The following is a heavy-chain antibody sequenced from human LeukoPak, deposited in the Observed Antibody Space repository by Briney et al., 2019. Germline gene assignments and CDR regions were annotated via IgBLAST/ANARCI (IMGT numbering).Heavy chain of an antibody. J-gene: IGHJ4*02. CDR2: INAGNGNT. Sequence: GASVKVSCKASGYTFTGYAMHWVRQAPGQRLGWMGWINAGNGNTKYSQKFQGRVTITRDTSASTAYMELSSLRSEDTAVYYCARVSGSGGSKYYFDYWGQGTLVTVSS. D-gene: IGHD3-10*01. V-gene: IGHV1-3*01. CDR3: ARVSGSGGSKYYFDY. CDR1: GYTFTGYA.